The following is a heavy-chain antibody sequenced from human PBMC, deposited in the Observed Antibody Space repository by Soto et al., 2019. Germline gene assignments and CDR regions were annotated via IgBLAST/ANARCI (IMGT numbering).Heavy chain of an antibody. J-gene: IGHJ4*02. Sequence: SSETLSLTCTVSGGSINSGGYSWTWIRQPPGKGLEWIGFIYHTGTTYYNPSLKSRVTISVDRSKNQFSLKLSSVTAADTAVYYCAREVVYYFDYWGQGTLVTVSS. CDR2: IYHTGTT. CDR3: AREVVYYFDY. D-gene: IGHD2-15*01. V-gene: IGHV4-30-2*01. CDR1: GGSINSGGYS.